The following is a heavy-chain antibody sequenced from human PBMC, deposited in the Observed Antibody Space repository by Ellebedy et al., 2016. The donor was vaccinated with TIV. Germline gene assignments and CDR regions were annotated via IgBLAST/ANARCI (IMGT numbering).Heavy chain of an antibody. CDR3: ARARTLTTQDNWFDP. J-gene: IGHJ5*02. CDR2: INHSGST. Sequence: SETLSLTXAVYGGSFSGYYWSWIRQPPGKGLEWIGEINHSGSTNYNPSLKSRVTISVDTSKNQFSLKLSSVTAADTAVYYCARARTLTTQDNWFDPWGQGTLVTVSS. CDR1: GGSFSGYY. D-gene: IGHD3-22*01. V-gene: IGHV4-34*01.